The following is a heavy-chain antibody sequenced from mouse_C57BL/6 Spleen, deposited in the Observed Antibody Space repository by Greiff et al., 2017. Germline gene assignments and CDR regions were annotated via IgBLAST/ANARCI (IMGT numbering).Heavy chain of an antibody. Sequence: EVMLVESGGGLVQPGGSMKLSCAASGFTFSDAWMDWVRQSPEKGLEWVAEIRNKANNHATYYAESVKGRFTISRDDSKSSVYLQMNSLRAEDTGIYYCTRDGYYVLYAMDYWGQGTSVTVSS. J-gene: IGHJ4*01. D-gene: IGHD2-3*01. CDR2: IRNKANNHAT. V-gene: IGHV6-6*01. CDR1: GFTFSDAW. CDR3: TRDGYYVLYAMDY.